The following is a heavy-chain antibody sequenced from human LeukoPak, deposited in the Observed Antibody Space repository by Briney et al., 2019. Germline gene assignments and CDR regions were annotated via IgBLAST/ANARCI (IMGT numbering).Heavy chain of an antibody. CDR3: ARVVYDSSGYYYEEYFQH. CDR1: GFTVSSNY. Sequence: GGSLRLSCAASGFTVSSNYMSWVRQAPGKGLEWVSVIYSGGSTYYADSVKGRFTISRDNSKNTLYLQMNSLRAEDPAVYYCARVVYDSSGYYYEEYFQHWGQGTLVTVSS. CDR2: IYSGGST. D-gene: IGHD3-22*01. J-gene: IGHJ1*01. V-gene: IGHV3-53*01.